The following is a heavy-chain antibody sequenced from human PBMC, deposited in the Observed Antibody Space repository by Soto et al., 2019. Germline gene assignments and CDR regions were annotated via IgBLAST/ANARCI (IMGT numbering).Heavy chain of an antibody. CDR1: GFTVSTNY. D-gene: IGHD2-2*01. J-gene: IGHJ6*02. Sequence: GGSLRLSCVASGFTVSTNYLSWVRQVPGKGLEWVSVLHGSGSTSYADSVKGRFTISRDDARNTFYLQMNSLRVEDTAVYYCARKPPAAIQGWAYGMDVWGQGTTVTVSS. V-gene: IGHV3-53*01. CDR2: LHGSGST. CDR3: ARKPPAAIQGWAYGMDV.